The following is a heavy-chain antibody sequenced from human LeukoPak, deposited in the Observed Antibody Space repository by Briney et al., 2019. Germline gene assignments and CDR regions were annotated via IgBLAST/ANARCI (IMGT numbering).Heavy chain of an antibody. CDR1: GFTFNSYA. V-gene: IGHV3-23*01. D-gene: IGHD3-16*01. J-gene: IGHJ4*02. CDR2: ISARGGST. Sequence: GGSLRLSCAASGFTFNSYAMSWVRQAPGKGLEWVSIISARGGSTYYADSVKGRFTISRDNSKNRLYLQMNSLRAEDTAVYYCATQGGNFDYWGQGTLVTVSS. CDR3: ATQGGNFDY.